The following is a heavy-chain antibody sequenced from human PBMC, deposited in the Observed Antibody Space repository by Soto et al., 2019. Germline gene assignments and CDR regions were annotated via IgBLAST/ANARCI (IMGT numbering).Heavy chain of an antibody. CDR2: INHSGST. J-gene: IGHJ4*02. CDR1: GGPFSGYY. Sequence: SETLSLTCAVYGGPFSGYYWSWIRQPPGKGLEWIGEINHSGSTNYNPSLKSRVTISVDTSKNQFSLKLSSVTAADTAVYYCAIGFSLKLYYDYIWGSYRYIPPYFDYWGQGTLVTVSS. V-gene: IGHV4-34*01. D-gene: IGHD3-16*02. CDR3: AIGFSLKLYYDYIWGSYRYIPPYFDY.